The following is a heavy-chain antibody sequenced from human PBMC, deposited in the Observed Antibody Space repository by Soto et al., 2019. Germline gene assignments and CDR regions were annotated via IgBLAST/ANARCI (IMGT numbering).Heavy chain of an antibody. D-gene: IGHD3-16*01. J-gene: IGHJ3*02. Sequence: QVQLVQSGPEVKKPGASVKVSCKASGYSFAGFYIHWMRQAPGQGLEWVGSINCHSGATTYAQKFQDSVAMTRDTSVSTAYMDLNRLTSDDTAIYYCAIIMTHSDSFDIWGQGTVVTVSS. CDR1: GYSFAGFY. CDR2: INCHSGAT. CDR3: AIIMTHSDSFDI. V-gene: IGHV1-2*04.